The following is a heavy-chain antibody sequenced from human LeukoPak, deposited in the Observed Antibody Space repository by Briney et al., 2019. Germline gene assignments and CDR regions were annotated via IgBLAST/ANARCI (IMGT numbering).Heavy chain of an antibody. CDR3: TREYGFMTTVFHAFDI. J-gene: IGHJ3*02. CDR1: GGSFSGYY. V-gene: IGHV4-34*01. D-gene: IGHD4-17*01. CDR2: IYYSGST. Sequence: SETLSLTCAVYGGSFSGYYWSWIRQPPGKGLEWIGSIYYSGSTYYNPSLKSRVTISVDTSKNQFSLKLSSVTAADTAIYYCTREYGFMTTVFHAFDIWGQGTMVTVSS.